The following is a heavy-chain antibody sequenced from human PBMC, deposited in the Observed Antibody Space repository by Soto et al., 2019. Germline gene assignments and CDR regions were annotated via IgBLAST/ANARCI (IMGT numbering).Heavy chain of an antibody. CDR2: IIPIFGTA. CDR1: GGTFSSYA. CDR3: ARLVDTAMVRFDWFDP. D-gene: IGHD5-18*01. V-gene: IGHV1-69*12. J-gene: IGHJ5*02. Sequence: QVQLVQSGAEVKKPGSSVKVSCKASGGTFSSYAISWVRQAPGQGLEWMGGIIPIFGTANYAQKFQGRVTITADEXTXXAYMELSSLRSEDTAVYYCARLVDTAMVRFDWFDPWGQGTLVTVSS.